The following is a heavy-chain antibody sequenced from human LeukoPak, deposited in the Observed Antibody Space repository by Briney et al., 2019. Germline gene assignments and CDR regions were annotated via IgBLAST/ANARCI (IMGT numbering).Heavy chain of an antibody. J-gene: IGHJ4*02. CDR1: GFTFNSYA. V-gene: IGHV3-64D*06. D-gene: IGHD6-19*01. CDR2: ISSNGDST. Sequence: PGESLRLSCSASGFTFNSYAMHWARQAPGKGLEFVSTISSNGDSTYYADSVKGRFTISRDNSKNTLYLQMSSLRVEDTAVYYCVKDRNSGGWTGGGYWGQGTLVTVSS. CDR3: VKDRNSGGWTGGGY.